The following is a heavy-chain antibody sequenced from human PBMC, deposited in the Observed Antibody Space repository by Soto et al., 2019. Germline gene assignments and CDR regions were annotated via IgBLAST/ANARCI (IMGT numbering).Heavy chain of an antibody. CDR1: GLTFSSYA. Sequence: EVQLLESEGGLVQPGGPLRLSCAASGLTFSSYAMGWVRQAPGKGLEWVSTITGSRGTTLYADSLKGRCAISRDNSKNRPYLQMDSLRAEDTAVYYCAKYSGSGTYFDYWGQGTLVTVSS. CDR3: AKYSGSGTYFDY. V-gene: IGHV3-23*01. D-gene: IGHD3-10*01. J-gene: IGHJ4*02. CDR2: ITGSRGTT.